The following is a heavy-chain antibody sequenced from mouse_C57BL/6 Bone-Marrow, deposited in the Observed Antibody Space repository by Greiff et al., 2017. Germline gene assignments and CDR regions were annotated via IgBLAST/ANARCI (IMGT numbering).Heavy chain of an antibody. V-gene: IGHV1-18*01. D-gene: IGHD3-1*01. CDR2: INPNNGGT. CDR1: GYTFTDYN. J-gene: IGHJ2*01. Sequence: EVQLQQSGPELVKPGASVKIPCKASGYTFTDYNMDWVKQSHGKSLEWIGDINPNNGGTIYNQKFKGKATLTVDKSSSTAYMELRSLTSEDTAVYYCARKGYGVVPYYFDYWGQGTTLTVSS. CDR3: ARKGYGVVPYYFDY.